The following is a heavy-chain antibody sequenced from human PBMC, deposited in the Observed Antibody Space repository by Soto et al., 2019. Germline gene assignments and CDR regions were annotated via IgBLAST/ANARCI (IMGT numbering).Heavy chain of an antibody. D-gene: IGHD5-12*01. CDR3: ARDPQRRDGYNFDS. CDR1: GFIFTDYS. CDR2: ITTGGETT. V-gene: IGHV3-11*01. J-gene: IGHJ4*02. Sequence: VGSLRLSCAASGFIFTDYSMAWIRQAPGKGLEWISYITTGGETTLYAASVEGRFTISRDNAKKALFLQMNSLRADDTAVYFCARDPQRRDGYNFDSWGQGTLVTVSS.